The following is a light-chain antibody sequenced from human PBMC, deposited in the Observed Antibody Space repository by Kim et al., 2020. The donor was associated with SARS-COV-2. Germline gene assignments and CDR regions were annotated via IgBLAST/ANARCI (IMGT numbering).Light chain of an antibody. J-gene: IGKJ1*01. Sequence: PGERATISCRASQSVSSSFLAWYQQKPGQAPRLLIYGTSTRATGIPDRFSGSGSGTDFTLTISRLEPEDFAVYFCQQYGTSPATFGQGT. CDR1: QSVSSSF. CDR3: QQYGTSPAT. CDR2: GTS. V-gene: IGKV3-20*01.